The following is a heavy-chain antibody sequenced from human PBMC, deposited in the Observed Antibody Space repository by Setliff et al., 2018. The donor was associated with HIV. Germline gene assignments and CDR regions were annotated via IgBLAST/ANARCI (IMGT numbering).Heavy chain of an antibody. CDR3: AKDRRYYYGSGSYAAET. CDR2: ITSSGGST. V-gene: IGHV3-23*01. CDR1: GFTFSNYG. Sequence: PGGSLRLSCAASGFTFSNYGMSWVRQAPGKGLEWISGITSSGGSTYSDSVKGRFTISRDNSKNTLYLQMNSLRAEDTAVYYCAKDRRYYYGSGSYAAETWGQGTLVTVSS. J-gene: IGHJ5*02. D-gene: IGHD3-10*01.